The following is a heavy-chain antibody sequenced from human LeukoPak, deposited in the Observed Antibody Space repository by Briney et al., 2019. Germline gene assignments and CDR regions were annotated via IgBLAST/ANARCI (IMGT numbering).Heavy chain of an antibody. V-gene: IGHV1-18*01. CDR3: ARDLSEVRRGHY. CDR2: ISAYNGNT. Sequence: VASVKVSCKASGYTFTSYGISWVRQAPGQGLEWMGWISAYNGNTNYAQKFQGRVTMTRDTSISTAYMELSRLRSDDTAVYYCARDLSEVRRGHYWGQGTLVTVSS. CDR1: GYTFTSYG. J-gene: IGHJ4*02.